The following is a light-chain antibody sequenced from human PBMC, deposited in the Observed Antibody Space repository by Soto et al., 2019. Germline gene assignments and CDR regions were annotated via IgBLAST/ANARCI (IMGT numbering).Light chain of an antibody. J-gene: IGLJ3*02. CDR2: RDD. V-gene: IGLV1-47*01. Sequence: QSVLTQPPSASTTPGQRVTIFCSGGISNLGSKYVYWYQPLPGAAPKLLIYRDDQRPSGVPDRFSGSKSGTSASLAISGLRSEDEADYYCAAWDDSLNAWVFGGVTKLTVL. CDR1: ISNLGSKY. CDR3: AAWDDSLNAWV.